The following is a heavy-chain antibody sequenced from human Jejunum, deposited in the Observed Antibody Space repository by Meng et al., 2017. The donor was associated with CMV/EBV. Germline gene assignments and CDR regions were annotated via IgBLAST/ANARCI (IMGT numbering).Heavy chain of an antibody. CDR1: FTVSDKY. CDR3: ARRKYDSGDYFHHAFDI. Sequence: FTVSDKYMSWVRQAPGRGMEWVSIIYSGGNTYYADSVKGRFTISRDNSKNTLYLQMNSLRIEDTAVYSCARRKYDSGDYFHHAFDIWGQGTMVTVSS. CDR2: IYSGGNT. J-gene: IGHJ3*02. V-gene: IGHV3-66*02. D-gene: IGHD3-22*01.